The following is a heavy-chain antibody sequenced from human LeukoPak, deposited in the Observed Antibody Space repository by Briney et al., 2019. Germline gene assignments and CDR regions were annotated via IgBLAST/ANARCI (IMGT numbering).Heavy chain of an antibody. Sequence: GESLRLSCAASGFTFSGHWMSWVRQTPGKGLEWVANINQGGSDKYYVYSVKGRFTISRDNANNLLYLQMNSLRGEDTAVYYCTRDRSRAEDDWGQGTLVTVSS. CDR2: INQGGSDK. V-gene: IGHV3-7*01. CDR3: TRDRSRAEDD. D-gene: IGHD1-14*01. CDR1: GFTFSGHW. J-gene: IGHJ4*02.